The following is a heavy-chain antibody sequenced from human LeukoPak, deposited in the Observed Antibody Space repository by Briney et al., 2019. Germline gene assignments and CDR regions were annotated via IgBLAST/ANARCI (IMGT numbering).Heavy chain of an antibody. V-gene: IGHV3-23*01. CDR3: AKNPIVVVTARSFLGFDY. D-gene: IGHD2-21*02. Sequence: GGSLRLSCAASGFTFSSYAMSWVRQAPGKGLEWVSAISGSGGSTYYADSVKGRFTISRDNSKNTLYLQMNSLRAEDTAVYYCAKNPIVVVTARSFLGFDYWGQGTLVTVSS. CDR2: ISGSGGST. CDR1: GFTFSSYA. J-gene: IGHJ4*02.